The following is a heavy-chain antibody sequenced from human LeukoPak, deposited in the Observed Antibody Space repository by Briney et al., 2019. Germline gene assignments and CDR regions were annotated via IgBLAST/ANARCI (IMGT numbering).Heavy chain of an antibody. V-gene: IGHV1-24*01. CDR2: FDPEDGEA. Sequence: GASVKVSCKVSGYTLTELSMHWVRQAPGKGLEWMGGFDPEDGEAIYAQKFQGRVTMTEDTSTDTAYMELSSLRSEDTAVYYCATGVRFLEWLFNYWGQGTLVTVSS. CDR3: ATGVRFLEWLFNY. D-gene: IGHD3-3*01. J-gene: IGHJ4*02. CDR1: GYTLTELS.